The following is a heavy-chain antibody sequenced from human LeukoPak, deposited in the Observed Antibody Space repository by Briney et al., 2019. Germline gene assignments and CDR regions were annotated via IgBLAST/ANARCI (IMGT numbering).Heavy chain of an antibody. J-gene: IGHJ6*04. CDR3: ARDPSYSSSSGDLTDV. Sequence: GRSLRLSCAASGFTFSSYGMHWVRQAPGKGLEWVAVIWYDGSNKYYADSVKGRFTISRDNSKNTLYLQMNSLRAEDTAVYYCARDPSYSSSSGDLTDVWGKGNTVTVSS. CDR1: GFTFSSYG. CDR2: IWYDGSNK. V-gene: IGHV3-33*01. D-gene: IGHD6-6*01.